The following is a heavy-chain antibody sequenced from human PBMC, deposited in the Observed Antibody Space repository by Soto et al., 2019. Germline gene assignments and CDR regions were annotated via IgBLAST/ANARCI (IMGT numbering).Heavy chain of an antibody. CDR2: IYYSGST. CDR3: AVGRDDYSNYGRYGMDV. Sequence: SETLSLTCTVSGGSISSGGYYWSWFRQHPGKGLEWIAYIYYSGSTYYNPSLKSRVSISIDMSKNQFSLKLSSVTAADTAVYYCAVGRDDYSNYGRYGMDVWGQGTTVTVSS. D-gene: IGHD4-4*01. CDR1: GGSISSGGYY. V-gene: IGHV4-31*03. J-gene: IGHJ6*02.